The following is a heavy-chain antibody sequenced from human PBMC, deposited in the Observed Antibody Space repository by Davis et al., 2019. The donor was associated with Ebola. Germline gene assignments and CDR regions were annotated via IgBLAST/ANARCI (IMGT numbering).Heavy chain of an antibody. J-gene: IGHJ6*02. Sequence: PGGSLRLSCAASGFTFSSYAMSWVRQAPGKGLEWVSAISGSGGSTYYADSVKGRFTISRDNSKNTLYLQMNSLRAEDTAVYYCAKALYGDYVRRAYYYYGMDVWGQGTTVTVSS. V-gene: IGHV3-23*01. CDR2: ISGSGGST. CDR3: AKALYGDYVRRAYYYYGMDV. CDR1: GFTFSSYA. D-gene: IGHD4-17*01.